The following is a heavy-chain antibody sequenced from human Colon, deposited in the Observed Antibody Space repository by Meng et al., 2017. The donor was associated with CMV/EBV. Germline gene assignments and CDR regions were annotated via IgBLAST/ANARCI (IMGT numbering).Heavy chain of an antibody. J-gene: IGHJ6*02. D-gene: IGHD2-2*02. Sequence: ASVKVSCKASGYTFTSYGISWVRQAPGQGLEWMGWISAYNGNTNYAQKLQGRVTMTTDTSTSTAYMELRSLRSDDTAVYYCARFVVVPAAIPNYGMDVWGQGTTVTVSS. CDR2: ISAYNGNT. V-gene: IGHV1-18*01. CDR1: GYTFTSYG. CDR3: ARFVVVPAAIPNYGMDV.